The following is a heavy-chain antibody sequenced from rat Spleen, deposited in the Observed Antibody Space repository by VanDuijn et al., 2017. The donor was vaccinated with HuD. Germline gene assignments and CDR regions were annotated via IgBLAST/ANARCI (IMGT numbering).Heavy chain of an antibody. Sequence: EVQLVESGGGLVQPGRSLKLSCTASGFTFSTFPMVWVRQAPKKGLEWVASISSGGGGTYYADSVEGRFTISRDNAKSTLYLQMDSLRSEDTATYYCATHTMGIRGWFAYWGQGTLVTVSS. CDR3: ATHTMGIRGWFAY. CDR2: ISSGGGGT. CDR1: GFTFSTFP. J-gene: IGHJ3*01. D-gene: IGHD1-9*01. V-gene: IGHV5-25*01.